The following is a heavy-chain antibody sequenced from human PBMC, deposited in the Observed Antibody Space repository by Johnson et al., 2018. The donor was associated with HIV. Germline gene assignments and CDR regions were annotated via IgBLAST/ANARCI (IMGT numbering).Heavy chain of an antibody. J-gene: IGHJ3*02. CDR1: GFTFSSYG. D-gene: IGHD4-17*01. CDR3: AKHLDGDSNDAFDI. V-gene: IGHV3-30*02. Sequence: QVQLVESGGGVVQPGASLRLSCAASGFTFSSYGMHWVRQAPGKGLDWVAFVRYDGSHKYYADSVQALFTISRDNSKNTLYLQVNSLRSEDTAVYYCAKHLDGDSNDAFDIWGQGTMVTVSS. CDR2: VRYDGSHK.